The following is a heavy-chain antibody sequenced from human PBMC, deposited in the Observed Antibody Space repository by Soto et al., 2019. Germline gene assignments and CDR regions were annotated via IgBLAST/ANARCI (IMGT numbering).Heavy chain of an antibody. CDR1: GYTFTSYD. Sequence: QVQLVQSGAEVKKPGASVKVSCKASGYTFTSYDINWVRQATGQGLEWMGWMNPNSGNTGYAQKFQGRVTMTRNTSISTAYMELSSLRSEDTAVYYCARGGRNIWEVWEVTTETDYWGQGTLVTVSS. J-gene: IGHJ4*02. D-gene: IGHD4-17*01. CDR3: ARGGRNIWEVWEVTTETDY. CDR2: MNPNSGNT. V-gene: IGHV1-8*01.